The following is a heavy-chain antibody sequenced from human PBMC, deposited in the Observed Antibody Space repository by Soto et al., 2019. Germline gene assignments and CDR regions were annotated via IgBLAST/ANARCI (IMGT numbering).Heavy chain of an antibody. V-gene: IGHV4-34*01. J-gene: IGHJ4*02. CDR1: GGSFSGYY. Sequence: QVQLQQWGAGLLKPSETLSLTCAVYGGSFSGYYWSWIRQPPGKGLEWIGEINHSGSTNYNPSLKSRVTKSEDKXKNQFSLKLSSVTAADTAVYYCARVAQWLGYYFDYWGQGTLVTVSS. D-gene: IGHD6-19*01. CDR3: ARVAQWLGYYFDY. CDR2: INHSGST.